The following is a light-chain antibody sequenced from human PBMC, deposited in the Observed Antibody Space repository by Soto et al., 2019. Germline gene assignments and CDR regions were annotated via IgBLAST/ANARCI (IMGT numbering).Light chain of an antibody. CDR3: QQRSNWRRT. Sequence: EIVLTQSPAPLSLSPGERATLSCRASQSVSSYLAWYQQKPGQAPRLLIYDASNRATGIPARFSGSGSGTDFTLTISSLEPEDFAVYYCQQRSNWRRTFGQGTRLEIK. CDR2: DAS. J-gene: IGKJ5*01. V-gene: IGKV3-11*01. CDR1: QSVSSY.